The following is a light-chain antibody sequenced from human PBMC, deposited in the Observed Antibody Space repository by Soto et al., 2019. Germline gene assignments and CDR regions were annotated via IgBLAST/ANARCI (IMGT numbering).Light chain of an antibody. V-gene: IGLV3-21*02. CDR3: QVWDNNYDHYV. CDR1: NIGGKS. J-gene: IGLJ1*01. Sequence: SYYLTQPPSVSVAPGQTARITCGGNNIGGKSLHWYQQKPGQAPVLVVYDDGDRPSGIPERFSGSNSGNTATLTISRVEAGDEADYYCQVWDNNYDHYVFGTGTKVTVL. CDR2: DDG.